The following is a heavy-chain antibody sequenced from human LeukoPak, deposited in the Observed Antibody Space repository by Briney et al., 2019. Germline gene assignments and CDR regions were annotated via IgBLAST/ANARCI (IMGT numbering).Heavy chain of an antibody. J-gene: IGHJ4*02. V-gene: IGHV3-20*04. Sequence: GGSLRLSCAASGFTFDDYGMSWVRQAPGKGLEWVSGINWNGGSTGYADSVKGRFTISRDNAKNSLYLQMNSLRAEDTALYYCARDRGHYYDSSGPALGYWGQGTLVTVSS. CDR3: ARDRGHYYDSSGPALGY. CDR2: INWNGGST. CDR1: GFTFDDYG. D-gene: IGHD3-22*01.